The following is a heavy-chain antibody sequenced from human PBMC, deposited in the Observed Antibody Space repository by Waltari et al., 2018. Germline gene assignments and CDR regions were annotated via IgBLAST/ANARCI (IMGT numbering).Heavy chain of an antibody. D-gene: IGHD1-26*01. CDR2: MNPNSGNT. J-gene: IGHJ4*02. V-gene: IGHV1-8*03. CDR1: GYTFTSYD. CDR3: ARGFSGSYPDY. Sequence: VQLVQSGAEVTKPGASVKVSCTASGYTFTSYDISWGRQATGQGLEWMGWMNPNSGNTGYAQKFQGRVTITRNTSISTADMELSSLRSEETAVYYCARGFSGSYPDYWGQGTLVTVSS.